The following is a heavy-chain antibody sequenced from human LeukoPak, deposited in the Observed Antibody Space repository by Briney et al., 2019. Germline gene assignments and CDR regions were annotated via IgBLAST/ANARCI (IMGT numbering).Heavy chain of an antibody. CDR1: GYSFTSSW. CDR3: ARQPGAGWFDP. Sequence: GESLKISCQASGYSFTSSWIGWARQMPGKGLEWMAIINPGDSDARYSPSFQGQVTISADKSISTVYLQWGSLKASDTAMYYCARQPGAGWFDPWGQGTLVTVSS. V-gene: IGHV5-51*01. CDR2: INPGDSDA. D-gene: IGHD3-10*01. J-gene: IGHJ5*02.